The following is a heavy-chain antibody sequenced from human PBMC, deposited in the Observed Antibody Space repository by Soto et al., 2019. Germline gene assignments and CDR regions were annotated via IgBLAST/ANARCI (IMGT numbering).Heavy chain of an antibody. Sequence: EVQLVESGGGLVKPGGSLRLSCAASGFTFSSYSMNWVRQAPGKGLEWVSSISSSSRYIYYADSVKGRFTISRDNAKNSLYLQMNSLRAEDTAVYYCARDRDYYDSSGYLDAFDIWGQGTMVTVSS. CDR3: ARDRDYYDSSGYLDAFDI. V-gene: IGHV3-21*01. J-gene: IGHJ3*02. CDR2: ISSSSRYI. CDR1: GFTFSSYS. D-gene: IGHD3-22*01.